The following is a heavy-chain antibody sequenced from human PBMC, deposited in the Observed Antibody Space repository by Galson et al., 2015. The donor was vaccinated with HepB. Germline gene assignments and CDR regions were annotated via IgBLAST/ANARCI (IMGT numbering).Heavy chain of an antibody. CDR2: IKQDGSEK. Sequence: SLRLSCAASGFTFRNFWMSWVRQTPGKGLELVANIKQDGSEKYYVNSVKGRFTISRDNPKNSLYMRMNSLRAEDTGVYYCARGATTPDYWGQGTPVTVSS. CDR1: GFTFRNFW. D-gene: IGHD1-26*01. CDR3: ARGATTPDY. V-gene: IGHV3-7*01. J-gene: IGHJ4*02.